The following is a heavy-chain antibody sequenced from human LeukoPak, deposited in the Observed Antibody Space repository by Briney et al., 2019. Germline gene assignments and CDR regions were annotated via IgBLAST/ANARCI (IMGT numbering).Heavy chain of an antibody. CDR1: GGSFSGYY. CDR2: INHSGST. J-gene: IGHJ5*02. Sequence: SETLSLTCAVYGGSFSGYYWSWIRQPPGKGLEWIGEINHSGSTNYNPSLKSRVTISVDTSKNQFSLKLSSVTAADTVVYYCARGKNHWVVVPAAMGGWFDPWGQGTLVTVSS. CDR3: ARGKNHWVVVPAAMGGWFDP. V-gene: IGHV4-34*01. D-gene: IGHD2-2*01.